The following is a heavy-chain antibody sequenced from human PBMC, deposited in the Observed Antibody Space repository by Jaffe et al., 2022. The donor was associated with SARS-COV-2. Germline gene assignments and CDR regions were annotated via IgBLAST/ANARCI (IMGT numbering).Heavy chain of an antibody. J-gene: IGHJ4*02. Sequence: EVQLVESGGGLVQPGGSLRLSCAASGFTFSSYWMSWVRQAPGKGLEWVANIKQDASETYYVDSVKGRFTISRDSAKNSLYLQMNSLRAEDTAVYYCARALTDHYDSSGYYSRVGNDYWGQGTLVTVSP. CDR3: ARALTDHYDSSGYYSRVGNDY. CDR1: GFTFSSYW. V-gene: IGHV3-7*01. CDR2: IKQDASET. D-gene: IGHD3-22*01.